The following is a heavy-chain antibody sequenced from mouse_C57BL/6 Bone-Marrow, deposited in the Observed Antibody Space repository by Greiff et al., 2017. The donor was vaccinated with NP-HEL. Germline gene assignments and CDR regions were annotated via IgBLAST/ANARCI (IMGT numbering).Heavy chain of an antibody. J-gene: IGHJ2*01. CDR1: GFAFSSYW. CDR2: ICPGGGDT. V-gene: IGHV1-80*01. CDR3: ARASNYVGYFDY. D-gene: IGHD2-5*01. Sequence: VQLQQSGAGLVKPGASVKLSCEASGFAFSSYWMNWVSQRPGKGLEWIGQICPGGGDTNYNGKFKGKATLTADKSSSTAYMQLSSLNSEDSAVYFCARASNYVGYFDYWGQGTTLTVSS.